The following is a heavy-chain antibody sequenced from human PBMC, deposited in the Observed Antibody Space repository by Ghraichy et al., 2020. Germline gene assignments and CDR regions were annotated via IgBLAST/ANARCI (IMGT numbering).Heavy chain of an antibody. V-gene: IGHV4-31*03. J-gene: IGHJ4*02. CDR1: GAPISSGGNY. CDR3: ARDTSGYWDY. Sequence: SQTHSLTCTVSGAPISSGGNYWTWIRQHPGKGLEWIGYIHDSGSTYYNPSFKSRATFSLDTSKNQFSVKLSSVTAADTAVYFCARDTSGYWDYWGRGTLVTVSS. CDR2: IHDSGST. D-gene: IGHD3-22*01.